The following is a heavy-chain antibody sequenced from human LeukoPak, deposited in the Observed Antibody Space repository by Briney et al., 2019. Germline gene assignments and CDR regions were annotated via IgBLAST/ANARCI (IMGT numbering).Heavy chain of an antibody. J-gene: IGHJ6*02. CDR2: IIPIFGTA. D-gene: IGHD2-2*01. CDR3: ARGHCSSTSCYEDYYYGMDV. V-gene: IGHV1-69*13. CDR1: GGTFSSYA. Sequence: GASVKVTCKASGGTFSSYAISWVRQAPGQALEWMGGIIPIFGTANYAQKFQGRVTITADESTSTAYMELSSLRSEDTAVYYCARGHCSSTSCYEDYYYGMDVWGQGTTVTVSS.